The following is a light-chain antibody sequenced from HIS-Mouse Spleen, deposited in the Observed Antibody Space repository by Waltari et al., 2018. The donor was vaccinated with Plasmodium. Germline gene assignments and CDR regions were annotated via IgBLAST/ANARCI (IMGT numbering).Light chain of an antibody. CDR3: CSYAGSYTYV. J-gene: IGLJ1*01. Sequence: QSALTQPRSVSGSPGQSVTISCTGTSSDVGGYNYVSWYQQHPGKAPKLMIYDVSKRPPGVPDRFSGSKSGNTASLTISGLQAEDEADYYYCSYAGSYTYVFGTGTKVTVL. CDR2: DVS. V-gene: IGLV2-11*01. CDR1: SSDVGGYNY.